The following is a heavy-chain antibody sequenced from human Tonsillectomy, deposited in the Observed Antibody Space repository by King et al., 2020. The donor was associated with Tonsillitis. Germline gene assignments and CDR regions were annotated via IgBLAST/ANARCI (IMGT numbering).Heavy chain of an antibody. J-gene: IGHJ4*02. CDR1: GFTFSSYG. D-gene: IGHD6-19*01. CDR2: ISYDGSNK. CDR3: AKVYNSGWYWGHFDY. V-gene: IGHV3-30*18. Sequence: QLVQSGGGVVQPGRSLRLSCAASGFTFSSYGMHWVRQAPGKGLEWVALISYDGSNKYYADSVKGRFTISRDNSKNTLYLQMNSLRAEDTAVYYCAKVYNSGWYWGHFDYRGQGTLVTVSS.